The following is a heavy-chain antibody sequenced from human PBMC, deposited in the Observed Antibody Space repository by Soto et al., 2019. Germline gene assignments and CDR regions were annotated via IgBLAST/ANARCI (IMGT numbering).Heavy chain of an antibody. CDR2: IGTAGDT. CDR1: GFTLSSYD. CDR3: ARGFGSFYYMDV. Sequence: PGGSLRLSCAASGFTLSSYDMHWVRQAPGRGLEWVSVIGTAGDTSYRGSVKGRFTISREKANNSLYLQMNSPLAGDTAVYYCARGFGSFYYMDVWGKGSTVT. D-gene: IGHD3-10*01. J-gene: IGHJ6*03. V-gene: IGHV3-13*01.